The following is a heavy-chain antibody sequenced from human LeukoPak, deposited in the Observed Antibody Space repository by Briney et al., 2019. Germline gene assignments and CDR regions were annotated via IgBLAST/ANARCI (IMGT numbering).Heavy chain of an antibody. Sequence: AASVKVSCKASGYTFTSYDINWVRQATGQGLEWMGWMNPNSGNTGYAQKFQGRVTITRNTSISTAYMELSSLRSEDTAVYYCARGIDSSSSGDYWGQGTLVTVSS. CDR1: GYTFTSYD. CDR2: MNPNSGNT. V-gene: IGHV1-8*03. CDR3: ARGIDSSSSGDY. D-gene: IGHD6-6*01. J-gene: IGHJ4*02.